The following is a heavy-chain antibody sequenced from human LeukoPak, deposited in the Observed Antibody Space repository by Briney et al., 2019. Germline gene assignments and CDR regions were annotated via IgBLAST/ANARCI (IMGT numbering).Heavy chain of an antibody. Sequence: GGSLRLSCAASGFTFSSFAMSWVRQAPGQGLEWVSAISDNRGNTYYADSVKGRFTISRDNAKNTLNLQMNSLRAEDTAVYYCARDLGQYYDTSDNWFDPWGQGTLVTVSS. CDR3: ARDLGQYYDTSDNWFDP. J-gene: IGHJ5*02. D-gene: IGHD3-22*01. CDR2: ISDNRGNT. CDR1: GFTFSSFA. V-gene: IGHV3-23*01.